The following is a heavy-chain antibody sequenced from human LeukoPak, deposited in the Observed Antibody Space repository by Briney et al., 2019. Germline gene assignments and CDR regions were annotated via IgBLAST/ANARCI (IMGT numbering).Heavy chain of an antibody. CDR2: ISYDGSNK. V-gene: IGHV3-30*18. D-gene: IGHD6-13*01. J-gene: IGHJ4*02. CDR1: GFTFSSYG. CDR3: AKDRQQQLDLDY. Sequence: PGRSLRLSCAASGFTFSSYGMHWVRQAPGKGLEWVAVISYDGSNKYYADSVKGRFTISRDNSKNTLYLQMDSLRAEDTAVYYCAKDRQQQLDLDYWGQGTPVTVSS.